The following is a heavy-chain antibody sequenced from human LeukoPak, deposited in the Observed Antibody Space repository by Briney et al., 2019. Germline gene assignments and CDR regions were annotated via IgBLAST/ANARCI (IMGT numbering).Heavy chain of an antibody. CDR2: IYYSGST. CDR1: GGSISTSY. V-gene: IGHV4-59*08. Sequence: SETLSLTCTVSGGSISTSYWSWIRQPPGKGVEWIGYIYYSGSTNYNPSLKSRVTISVDTSKNQFSLKLSSVTAADTAVYYCARQEYSSSSFDYWGQGTLVTVSS. CDR3: ARQEYSSSSFDY. D-gene: IGHD6-6*01. J-gene: IGHJ4*02.